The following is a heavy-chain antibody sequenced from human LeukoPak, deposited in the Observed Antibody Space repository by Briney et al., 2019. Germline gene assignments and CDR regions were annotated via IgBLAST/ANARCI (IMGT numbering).Heavy chain of an antibody. CDR3: AVGVGANYFDY. CDR2: ISSSSSYI. CDR1: GFTFSSYS. J-gene: IGHJ4*02. V-gene: IGHV3-21*01. D-gene: IGHD1-26*01. Sequence: GGSLRLSCAASGFTFSSYSMNWVRQAPGKGLEWVSSISSSSSYIYYADSVEGRFTISRDNAKNSLYLQMNSLRAEDTAVYYCAVGVGANYFDYWGQGTLVTVSS.